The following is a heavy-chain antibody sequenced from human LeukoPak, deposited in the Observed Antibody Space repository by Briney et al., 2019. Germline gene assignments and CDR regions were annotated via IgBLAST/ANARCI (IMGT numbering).Heavy chain of an antibody. CDR3: ARQNPAAEGQGLDH. Sequence: SETLSLTCTVSGGFISNYYWSWIRQPPGKGLDWIGYIYHTGTTNYNPSLKSRVTMSVDTSKNQFSLKLSSVTAADTAVYYCARQNPAAEGQGLDHWGQGALVTVSS. V-gene: IGHV4-59*08. CDR1: GGFISNYY. J-gene: IGHJ4*02. D-gene: IGHD6-13*01. CDR2: IYHTGTT.